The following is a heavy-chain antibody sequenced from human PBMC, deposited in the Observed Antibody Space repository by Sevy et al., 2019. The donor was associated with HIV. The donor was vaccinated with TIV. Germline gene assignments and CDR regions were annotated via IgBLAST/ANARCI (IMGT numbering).Heavy chain of an antibody. CDR2: ISYDGAVR. V-gene: IGHV3-30-3*01. CDR3: AREAGYSAKNDAFAF. D-gene: IGHD1-26*01. J-gene: IGHJ3*01. Sequence: SCAASGLTFRSHAMHWVRQAPGKGLEWVTVISYDGAVRYYGESGKGRFTVSRDNSKNTLYLQMNSLRPDDTAVYYCAREAGYSAKNDAFAFWGQGTMVTVSS. CDR1: GLTFRSHA.